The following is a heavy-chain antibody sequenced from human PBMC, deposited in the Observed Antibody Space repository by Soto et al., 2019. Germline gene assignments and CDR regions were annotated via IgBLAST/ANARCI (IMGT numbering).Heavy chain of an antibody. CDR1: GGSIISSRCH. CDR2: IKYSGTT. Sequence: SETLSLTCTVSGGSIISSRCHWVWIRQPPGKGLEWIASIKYSGTTFYNPSLKSRVTLSVDTSKNQFSLKLSSVSAADTAVYYCTRGPSGDKVDYWGQGTLVTVSS. J-gene: IGHJ4*02. D-gene: IGHD7-27*01. V-gene: IGHV4-39*01. CDR3: TRGPSGDKVDY.